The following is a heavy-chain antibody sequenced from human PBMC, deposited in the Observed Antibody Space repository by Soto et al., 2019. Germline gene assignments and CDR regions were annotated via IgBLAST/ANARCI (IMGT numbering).Heavy chain of an antibody. CDR2: INHSGST. CDR1: GGSFSGYY. D-gene: IGHD3-3*01. V-gene: IGHV4-34*01. CDR3: ARKITIFGVVISGRFDP. Sequence: QVQLQQWCAGLLKPSETLSLTCAVYGGSFSGYYWSWIRQPPGKGLEWIGEINHSGSTNYTPSLKRRVTISVDTSKTQVSLKLSSVTAADTAVYYCARKITIFGVVISGRFDPWGQGTLVTVSS. J-gene: IGHJ5*02.